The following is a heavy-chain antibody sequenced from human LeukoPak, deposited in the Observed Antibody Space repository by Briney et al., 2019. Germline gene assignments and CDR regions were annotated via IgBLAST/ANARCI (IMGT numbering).Heavy chain of an antibody. V-gene: IGHV4-59*01. CDR1: GGSISSYY. J-gene: IGHJ3*02. Sequence: SETLSLTCTVSGGSISSYYWNWIRQPPGKGLEWIGYSSYSGSTNYNPSLKSRVTISVDTSKNQLSPRLSSVTAADTAVYYCARTLVATGGRNDAFDIWGQGTMVTVSS. CDR3: ARTLVATGGRNDAFDI. CDR2: SSYSGST. D-gene: IGHD6-13*01.